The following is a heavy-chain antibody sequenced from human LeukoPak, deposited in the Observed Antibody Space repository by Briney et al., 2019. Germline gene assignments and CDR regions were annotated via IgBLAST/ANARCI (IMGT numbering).Heavy chain of an antibody. D-gene: IGHD3-3*01. Sequence: GGSLRLSCAASGFTFRTYGMLWVRQAPGKGLEWVANIKPDGSDKYHVDSVKGRFIISRDNAKNSLFLQMNSLRVEDTAVYYCARGHLKLEPWGQGTLVTVSS. CDR1: GFTFRTYG. V-gene: IGHV3-7*01. J-gene: IGHJ5*02. CDR2: IKPDGSDK. CDR3: ARGHLKLEP.